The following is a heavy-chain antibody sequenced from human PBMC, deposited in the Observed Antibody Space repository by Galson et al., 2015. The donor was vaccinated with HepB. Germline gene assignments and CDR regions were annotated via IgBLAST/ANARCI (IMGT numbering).Heavy chain of an antibody. D-gene: IGHD6-13*01. CDR1: GFTFSSYA. J-gene: IGHJ4*02. CDR2: ISYDGSNK. CDR3: ARDQANFVIAAAGTR. V-gene: IGHV3-30-3*01. Sequence: SLRLSCAASGFTFSSYAMHWVRQAPGKGLEWVAVISYDGSNKYYADSVKGRFTISRDNSKNTLYLQMNSLRAEDTAVYYCARDQANFVIAAAGTRWGQGTLVTVSS.